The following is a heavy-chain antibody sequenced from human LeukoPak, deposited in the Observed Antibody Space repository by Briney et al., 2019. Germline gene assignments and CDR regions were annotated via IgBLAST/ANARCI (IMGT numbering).Heavy chain of an antibody. J-gene: IGHJ5*02. V-gene: IGHV1-24*01. CDR1: GYTLTELS. CDR3: ATGYCTNGVCYFSNWFDP. CDR2: FDPEDGET. D-gene: IGHD2-8*01. Sequence: ASVKVSCKFSGYTLTELSMHWVRQAPGKGLEWMGGFDPEDGETIYAQKFQGRVTMTEDTATDTAYMELSSLRSEDTAVYYCATGYCTNGVCYFSNWFDPWGQGTLVTVSS.